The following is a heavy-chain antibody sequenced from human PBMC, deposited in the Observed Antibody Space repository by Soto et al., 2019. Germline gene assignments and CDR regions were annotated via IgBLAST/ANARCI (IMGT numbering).Heavy chain of an antibody. V-gene: IGHV3-53*01. CDR1: GLTVSGKKY. CDR2: LYDVDGT. Sequence: DVQLVESGGGLIQPGESLRLSCAAFGLTVSGKKYVAWVRQAPGKGREWISALYDVDGTYYAESVKGRFTTSSDSSKTTVYLQMNGLRPDDTAVYYCASWHEREHAYDVWGRGTTVTVSS. J-gene: IGHJ3*01. D-gene: IGHD1-1*01. CDR3: ASWHEREHAYDV.